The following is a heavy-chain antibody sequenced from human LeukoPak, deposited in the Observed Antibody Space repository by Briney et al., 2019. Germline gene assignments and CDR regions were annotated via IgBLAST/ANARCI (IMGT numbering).Heavy chain of an antibody. CDR3: ARGPNWNDFDY. Sequence: SETLSLTCTVSGGSISSGGYYWSWIRQPPGKGLEWIGYIYYSGSTNCNPSLKSRVTISVDTSKSQFSLKLSSVTAADTAVYYCARGPNWNDFDYWGQGTLVTVSS. J-gene: IGHJ4*02. CDR2: IYYSGST. CDR1: GGSISSGGYY. V-gene: IGHV4-61*08. D-gene: IGHD1-1*01.